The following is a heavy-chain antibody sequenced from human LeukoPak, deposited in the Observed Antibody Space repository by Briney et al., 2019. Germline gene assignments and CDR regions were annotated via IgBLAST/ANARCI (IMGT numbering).Heavy chain of an antibody. CDR1: GGAFSSYG. D-gene: IGHD3-16*01. Sequence: SVKVSCKASGGAFSSYGIGWVRQAPGQGLEWMGRIVPILGIADYAQKFQGRVTITADKSASTAYMELSSLRSEDTAVYYCARRKQSAQGGGYSYHYAMDVWGQGTTVTVSS. CDR2: IVPILGIA. V-gene: IGHV1-69*04. J-gene: IGHJ6*02. CDR3: ARRKQSAQGGGYSYHYAMDV.